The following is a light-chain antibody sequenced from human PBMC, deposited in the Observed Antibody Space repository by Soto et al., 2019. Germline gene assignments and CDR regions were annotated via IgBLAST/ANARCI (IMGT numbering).Light chain of an antibody. J-gene: IGLJ1*01. CDR3: SSDTNCSTYV. CDR2: KVS. V-gene: IGLV2-14*01. Sequence: QSALTQPASVSGSPGQSIIISCTGASSNIGSYNYVSWYQQHPGNAPNLIIYKVSNRPAGVAHRFSGSKSGNTSSLTISGRQDDDEAYYCCSSDTNCSTYVFGSGTKLTVL. CDR1: SSNIGSYNY.